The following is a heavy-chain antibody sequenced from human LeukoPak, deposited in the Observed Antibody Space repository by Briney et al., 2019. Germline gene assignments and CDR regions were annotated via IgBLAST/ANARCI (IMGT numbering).Heavy chain of an antibody. CDR1: GFTFDDFA. V-gene: IGHV3-20*04. J-gene: IGHJ6*03. CDR3: TRGGFGAHYYYYMDV. Sequence: GGSLRLSCAASGFTFDDFALTWVRQSPEKGLEWVSGISWDGTATGYADSVKGRFTISRDNAKNSLYLQMNSLRAEDSALYYCTRGGFGAHYYYYMDVWGKGTTVTVSS. CDR2: ISWDGTAT. D-gene: IGHD3-16*01.